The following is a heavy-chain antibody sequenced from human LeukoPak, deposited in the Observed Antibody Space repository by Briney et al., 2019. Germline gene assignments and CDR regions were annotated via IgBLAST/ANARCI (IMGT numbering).Heavy chain of an antibody. D-gene: IGHD5-12*01. J-gene: IGHJ4*02. CDR1: GGSISSSSYY. CDR2: IYYSGST. V-gene: IGHV4-39*01. Sequence: NSSETLSLTCTVSGGSISSSSYYWGWIRQPPGKGLEWIGSIYYSGSTYYNPSLKSRVTISVDTSKNQFSLELSSVTAADTAVYYCARRGYSGYEPDYWGQGTLVTVSS. CDR3: ARRGYSGYEPDY.